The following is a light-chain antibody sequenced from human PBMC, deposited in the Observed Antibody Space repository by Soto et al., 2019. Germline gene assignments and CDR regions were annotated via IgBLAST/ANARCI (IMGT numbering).Light chain of an antibody. CDR3: QAWDSSTAHVV. J-gene: IGLJ2*01. Sequence: SYELTQPPSVSVSPGQTASITCSGDKLGDKYAYWYQQTPGQSPVLVIYQDTKRPSGIPERLSGSNSGNTATLTISGTQALDEADYFCQAWDSSTAHVVFGGGTKVTVL. CDR2: QDT. V-gene: IGLV3-1*01. CDR1: KLGDKY.